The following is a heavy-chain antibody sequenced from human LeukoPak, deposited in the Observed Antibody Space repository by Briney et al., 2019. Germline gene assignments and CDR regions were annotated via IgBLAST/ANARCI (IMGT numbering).Heavy chain of an antibody. CDR3: ATAPVTAGYYYYYGMDA. D-gene: IGHD6-19*01. J-gene: IGHJ6*02. Sequence: ASVKVSCKVSGYTLTELSMHWVRQAPGKGLEWMGGFDPEDGETIYAQKFQGRVTMTEDTSTDTAYMELSSLRSEDTAVYYCATAPVTAGYYYYYGMDAWGRGTTVTVSS. CDR1: GYTLTELS. V-gene: IGHV1-24*01. CDR2: FDPEDGET.